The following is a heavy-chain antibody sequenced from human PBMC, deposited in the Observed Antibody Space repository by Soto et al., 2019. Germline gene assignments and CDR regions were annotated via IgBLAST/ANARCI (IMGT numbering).Heavy chain of an antibody. Sequence: GGSLRHWCVAPDLSLTHHAMTWVRLPPGKGLQWVAALSHDGGNIYYRDSVRGRFTISRDNSKNTLYLQMHSLKAEDTDVYSCAKPMRTWVDTALDFWGQGTQVTVS. CDR2: LSHDGGNI. D-gene: IGHD2-21*02. CDR1: DLSLTHHA. V-gene: IGHV3-23*01. CDR3: AKPMRTWVDTALDF. J-gene: IGHJ4*02.